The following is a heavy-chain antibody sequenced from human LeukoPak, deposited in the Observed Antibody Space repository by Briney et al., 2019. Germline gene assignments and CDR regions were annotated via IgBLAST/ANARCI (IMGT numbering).Heavy chain of an antibody. CDR3: ARSYGSGSSFDY. V-gene: IGHV4-61*02. D-gene: IGHD3-10*01. J-gene: IGHJ4*02. CDR1: GVSISSDSYY. Sequence: SETLSLTCTVSGVSISSDSYYWSWIRQPAGKGLEWIGRFYTSGTTNYNPSLKSRVTISVDTSKNQFSLKLRSVTAADTAVYYCARSYGSGSSFDYWGQGTLVTVSS. CDR2: FYTSGTT.